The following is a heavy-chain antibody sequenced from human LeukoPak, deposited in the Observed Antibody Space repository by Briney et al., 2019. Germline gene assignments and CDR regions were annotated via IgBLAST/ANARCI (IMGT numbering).Heavy chain of an antibody. CDR3: AGNGDDFWSGYSDY. CDR2: LNQSGST. CDR1: VGSPSGYY. Sequence: SETLSLTRAVSVGSPSGYYWSGIRHPPRRGLWWRGELNQSGSTKYNPSTQSRATIPVETSKNQSPLNLSCVTSAATTRYYFAGNGDDFWSGYSDYWGQGTLVTVSS. J-gene: IGHJ4*02. D-gene: IGHD3-3*01. V-gene: IGHV4-34*01.